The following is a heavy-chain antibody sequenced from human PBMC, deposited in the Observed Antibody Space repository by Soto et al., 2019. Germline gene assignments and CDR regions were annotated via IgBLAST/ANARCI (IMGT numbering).Heavy chain of an antibody. V-gene: IGHV3-21*01. J-gene: IGHJ3*02. D-gene: IGHD6-19*01. Sequence: GGSLRLSCAASGFTFSSYSMNWVRQAPGKGLEWVSSISSSSYIYYADSVKGRFTISRDNAKNSLYLQMNSLRAEDTAVYYCARAVAAVGGAFDIWGQGTMVTVSS. CDR3: ARAVAAVGGAFDI. CDR2: ISSSSYI. CDR1: GFTFSSYS.